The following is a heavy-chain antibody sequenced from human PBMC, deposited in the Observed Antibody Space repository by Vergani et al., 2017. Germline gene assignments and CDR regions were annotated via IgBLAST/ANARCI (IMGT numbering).Heavy chain of an antibody. CDR2: INAGNGNT. V-gene: IGHV1-3*01. D-gene: IGHD2-2*02. Sequence: QVQLVQSGAEVKKPGASVKVSCKASGYTFTSYAMHWVRQAPGQRLEWVGWINAGNGNTKYSQKFQGRVTITRNTSASTAYMXLSSLRSEDTAVYYCARSAGCSSTSCYTGWVDYWGQGTLVTVSS. CDR1: GYTFTSYA. CDR3: ARSAGCSSTSCYTGWVDY. J-gene: IGHJ4*02.